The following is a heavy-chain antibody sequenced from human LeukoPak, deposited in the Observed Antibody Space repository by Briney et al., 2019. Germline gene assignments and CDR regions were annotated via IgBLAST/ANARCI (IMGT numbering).Heavy chain of an antibody. Sequence: SETLSLTCAVYGGSFSGYYWSWIRQPPGKGLEWIGEINHSGSTNYNPSLKGRVTISVDTSKNQFSLKLSSVTAADTAVYYCARSGLFQALDYWGQGTLVTVSS. D-gene: IGHD3-22*01. V-gene: IGHV4-34*01. J-gene: IGHJ4*02. CDR3: ARSGLFQALDY. CDR2: INHSGST. CDR1: GGSFSGYY.